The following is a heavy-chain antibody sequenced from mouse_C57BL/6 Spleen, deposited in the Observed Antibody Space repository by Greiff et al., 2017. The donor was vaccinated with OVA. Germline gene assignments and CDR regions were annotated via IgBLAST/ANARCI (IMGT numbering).Heavy chain of an antibody. CDR1: GYTFTDYE. J-gene: IGHJ4*01. CDR3: TGFYYGSSPSYATDY. V-gene: IGHV1-15*01. CDR2: IDPATGGT. Sequence: VQRVESGAELVRPGASVTLSCKASGYTFTDYEMHWVKQTPVHGLEWIGTIDPATGGTAYNQKFKGKAILTADKSSSTAYMQLRSLTSEGSAVYYCTGFYYGSSPSYATDYWGQGTSVTVSS. D-gene: IGHD1-1*01.